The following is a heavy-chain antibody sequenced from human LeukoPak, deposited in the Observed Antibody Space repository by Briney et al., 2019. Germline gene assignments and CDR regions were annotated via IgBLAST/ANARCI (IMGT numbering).Heavy chain of an antibody. CDR1: GFIFSNYD. CDR3: ARDENGDSDFDL. V-gene: IGHV3-48*01. CDR2: ISSGGSTI. Sequence: PGGSLRLSCAASGFIFSNYDMNWVRQAPGKGLECVSFISSGGSTIFYADSVKGRFTISRDDAKNSLYVQMNNLRVEDRAVYYCARDENGDSDFDLWGRGTLVTVSS. J-gene: IGHJ2*01. D-gene: IGHD5-12*01.